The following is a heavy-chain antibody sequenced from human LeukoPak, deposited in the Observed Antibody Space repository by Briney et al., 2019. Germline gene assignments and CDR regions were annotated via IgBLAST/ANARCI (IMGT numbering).Heavy chain of an antibody. CDR2: ISAYDGNR. Sequence: KXSCXXXXXXXXXXXINWVRQVPGQGLEWMGWISAYDGNRNYAQKVQGRVTMTTDTSTSTAYMELRSLRSDDTAVYYCARGHTLYYESSAYYYFDYWGHGTLVTVSS. CDR1: XXXXXXXX. V-gene: IGHV1-18*01. CDR3: ARGHTLYYESSAYYYFDY. D-gene: IGHD3-22*01. J-gene: IGHJ4*01.